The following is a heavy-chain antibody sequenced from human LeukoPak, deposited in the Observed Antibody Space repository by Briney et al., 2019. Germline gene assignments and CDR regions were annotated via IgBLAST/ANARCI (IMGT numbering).Heavy chain of an antibody. V-gene: IGHV1-2*02. CDR1: GYTFTGYS. CDR2: INPYSGDT. J-gene: IGHJ4*02. Sequence: ASVKVSCKASGYTFTGYSMHWVRQAPGQGLEWMAWINPYSGDTDSAQKFQGRVTMTRDTSITTAYMDLSRLRSDDTAVYYCARANGGGAYYPFDYWGQGALVTVSS. CDR3: ARANGGGAYYPFDY. D-gene: IGHD2-21*02.